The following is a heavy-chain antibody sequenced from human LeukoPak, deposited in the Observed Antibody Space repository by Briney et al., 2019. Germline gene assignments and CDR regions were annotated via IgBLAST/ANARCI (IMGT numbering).Heavy chain of an antibody. J-gene: IGHJ4*02. CDR3: ARGAYSSAGGDY. V-gene: IGHV1-2*02. Sequence: ASVKVSCKGSGYTFTSYDINWVRQATGQGLEWMGWINPNSGGTNYAQKFQGRVTMTRDTSISTAYTELSRLRSDDTAVYYCARGAYSSAGGDYWGQGTLVTVSS. D-gene: IGHD6-19*01. CDR2: INPNSGGT. CDR1: GYTFTSYD.